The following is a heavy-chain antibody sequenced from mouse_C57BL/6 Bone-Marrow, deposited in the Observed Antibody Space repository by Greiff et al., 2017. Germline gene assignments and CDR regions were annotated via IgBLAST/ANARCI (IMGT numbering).Heavy chain of an antibody. V-gene: IGHV1-69*01. Sequence: QVHVKQPGAELVMPGASVKLSCKASGYTFTSYWMHWVKQRPGQGLEWIGEIDPSDSYTNYNQKFKGKSTLTVDNSSSTAYMQLSSLTSEDSAVYYCARGSYYFDYWGQGTTLTVSS. CDR1: GYTFTSYW. CDR2: IDPSDSYT. J-gene: IGHJ2*01. CDR3: ARGSYYFDY.